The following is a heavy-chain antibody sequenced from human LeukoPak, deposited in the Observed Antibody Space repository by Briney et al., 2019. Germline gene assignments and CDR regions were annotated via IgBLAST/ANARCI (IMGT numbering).Heavy chain of an antibody. V-gene: IGHV4-39*01. D-gene: IGHD2-15*01. CDR3: ARPVLEGVVVAAFDY. Sequence: PSETLSLTCTVSGGSISSSSYYWGWIRQPPGKGLEWIGSIYYSGSTYYNPSLKSRVTISVDTSKNQFSLKLSSVTAADTAVYYCARPVLEGVVVAAFDYWGQGTLVTVSS. CDR1: GGSISSSSYY. CDR2: IYYSGST. J-gene: IGHJ4*02.